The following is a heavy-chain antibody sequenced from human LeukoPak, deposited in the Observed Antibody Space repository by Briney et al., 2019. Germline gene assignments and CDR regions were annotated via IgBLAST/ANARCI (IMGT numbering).Heavy chain of an antibody. Sequence: ASVKVSCKASGFTFTAYYMHWVRQAPGQGLEWMGWMNPNSGHTGSAQKFRGRITMTWDTSISAAYMELSSLSSDDTAVYYCVRVVPGPYNWLDPWGQGTLVTVSS. D-gene: IGHD2-8*02. CDR2: MNPNSGHT. CDR3: VRVVPGPYNWLDP. J-gene: IGHJ5*02. V-gene: IGHV1-8*02. CDR1: GFTFTAYY.